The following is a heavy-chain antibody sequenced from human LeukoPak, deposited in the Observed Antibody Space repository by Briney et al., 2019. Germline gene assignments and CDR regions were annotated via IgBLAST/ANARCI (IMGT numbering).Heavy chain of an antibody. D-gene: IGHD7-27*01. V-gene: IGHV4-61*05. CDR1: GGSISGSTYY. Sequence: SETLSLTCTVSGGSISGSTYYWGWIRQPPGKGLEWIGHFSNSGTNNYNPSLKGRVTMSVDTSKNQFSLKLSSVTAADTAVYYCARGSNWGDYWGQGTLVTVSS. J-gene: IGHJ4*02. CDR3: ARGSNWGDY. CDR2: FSNSGTN.